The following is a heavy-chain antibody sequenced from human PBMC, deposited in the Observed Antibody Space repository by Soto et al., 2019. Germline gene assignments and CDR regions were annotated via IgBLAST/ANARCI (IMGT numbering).Heavy chain of an antibody. Sequence: VQLVESGGGVVQPGRSLRLSRAASGFTFSTYGMHWVRQAPGKGLEWVALVWFDGSDKYSSDSVKGRFTISRDNSKNTLYLQMNSLRAEDTAVYYCARLYCSASSCYSVGGFDIWGQGTMVTVSS. V-gene: IGHV3-33*01. D-gene: IGHD2-15*01. CDR2: VWFDGSDK. CDR3: ARLYCSASSCYSVGGFDI. CDR1: GFTFSTYG. J-gene: IGHJ3*02.